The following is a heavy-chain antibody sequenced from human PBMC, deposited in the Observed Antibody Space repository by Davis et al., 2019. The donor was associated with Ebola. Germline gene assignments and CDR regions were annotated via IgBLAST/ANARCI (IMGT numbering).Heavy chain of an antibody. V-gene: IGHV4-34*01. J-gene: IGHJ4*02. CDR3: ARGSYGSSFDY. CDR1: GGSFSGYY. CDR2: INHSGST. Sequence: SETLSLTCAVYGGSFSGYYWSWIRQPPGKGLVWIGEINHSGSTNYNPSLKSRVTISVDTSKNQFSLKLSSVTAADTAVYCARGSYGSSFDYWGQGTLVTVSS. D-gene: IGHD5-18*01.